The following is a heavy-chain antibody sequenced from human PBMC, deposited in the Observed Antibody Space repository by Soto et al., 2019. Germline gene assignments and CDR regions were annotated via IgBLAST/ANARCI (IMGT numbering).Heavy chain of an antibody. V-gene: IGHV1-69*06. Sequence: SVKVSCKASGGALSSFINYPINWVRQAPGQGLEWMGGIVPNVGTVNYAQKFQGRVTITADKSTGTAYMEVSSLRSEDTALYYCARRDTSGFLRYFDNWGQGTLVTVSS. CDR3: ARRDTSGFLRYFDN. CDR1: GGALSSFINYP. CDR2: IVPNVGTV. J-gene: IGHJ4*02. D-gene: IGHD3-3*01.